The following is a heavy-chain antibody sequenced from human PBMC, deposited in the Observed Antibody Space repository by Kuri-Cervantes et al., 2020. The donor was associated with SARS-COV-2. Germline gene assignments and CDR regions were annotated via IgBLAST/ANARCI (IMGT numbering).Heavy chain of an antibody. J-gene: IGHJ4*02. CDR1: GGSISSGGYY. CDR3: ARHDY. V-gene: IGHV4-39*01. CDR2: IYYDGRT. Sequence: SETLSLTCTVSGGSISSGGYYWGWIRQPPGKCLEFIGTIYYDGRTYYNTSLKSRFTISVDTSKNQFSLKLSSVTAADTAVYYCARHDYWGQGTLVTVSS.